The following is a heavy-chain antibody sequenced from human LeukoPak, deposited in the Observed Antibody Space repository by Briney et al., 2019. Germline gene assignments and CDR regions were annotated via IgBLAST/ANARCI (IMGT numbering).Heavy chain of an antibody. J-gene: IGHJ4*02. Sequence: GGSLRLSCAASGFTFSRYAMTWVRQAPGKGLEWVSAISGSGGTTNYGDSVRGRFTISRDNSKNTLYLQMNSLRAEDTAVYYCAKPLGDSYGYDYWGQGTLVTVSS. CDR3: AKPLGDSYGYDY. CDR1: GFTFSRYA. D-gene: IGHD2-21*01. V-gene: IGHV3-23*01. CDR2: ISGSGGTT.